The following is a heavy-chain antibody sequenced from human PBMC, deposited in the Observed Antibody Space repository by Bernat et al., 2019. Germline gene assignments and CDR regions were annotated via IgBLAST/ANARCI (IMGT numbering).Heavy chain of an antibody. CDR2: IYWDGDE. V-gene: IGHV2-5*02. Sequence: QITLKESGPTLVKPTQTLTLTCTFSGFSLSTSGVGVGWIRQSPGKALEWLALIYWDGDERYSPSLKSRLTVTKDTSKNQMVLSMTNMDPADTATYYCAHSPPSFSSNYGWFDPWGQGTLVTVSS. J-gene: IGHJ5*02. D-gene: IGHD4-11*01. CDR1: GFSLSTSGVG. CDR3: AHSPPSFSSNYGWFDP.